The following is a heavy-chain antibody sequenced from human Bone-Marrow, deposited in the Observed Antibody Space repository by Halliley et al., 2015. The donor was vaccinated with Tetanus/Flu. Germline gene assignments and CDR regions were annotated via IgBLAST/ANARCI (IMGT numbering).Heavy chain of an antibody. CDR3: AREGPQWLVGALDV. D-gene: IGHD6-19*01. J-gene: IGHJ3*01. CDR2: ISYDGSEK. V-gene: IGHV3-30-3*01. Sequence: ANISYDGSEKYYAGSVEGRFTISTDNTKNTQYLQMNSRRAEDAAVYYCAREGPQWLVGALDVWGLGATFAVSS.